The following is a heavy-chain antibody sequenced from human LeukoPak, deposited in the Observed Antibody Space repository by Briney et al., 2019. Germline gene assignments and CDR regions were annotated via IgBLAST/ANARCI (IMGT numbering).Heavy chain of an antibody. J-gene: IGHJ4*02. Sequence: SETLCLTCTVSGGSISSSSYYWGWIRQPPGKGLEWIGSIYYSGSTYYNPSLKSRVTISVDTSKNQFSLKLSSVTAADTAVYYCARHLGYYYGSGSYSSNPFDYWGQGTLVTVSS. CDR3: ARHLGYYYGSGSYSSNPFDY. CDR1: GGSISSSSYY. V-gene: IGHV4-39*01. CDR2: IYYSGST. D-gene: IGHD3-10*01.